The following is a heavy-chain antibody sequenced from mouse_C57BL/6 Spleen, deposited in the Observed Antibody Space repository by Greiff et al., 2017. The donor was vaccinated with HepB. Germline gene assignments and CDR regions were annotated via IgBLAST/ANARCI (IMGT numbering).Heavy chain of an antibody. V-gene: IGHV1-22*01. J-gene: IGHJ4*01. Sequence: VQLQQSGPELVKPGASVKMSCKASGYTFTDYNMHWVKQSHGKSLEWIGYINPNNGGTSYNQKFKGKATLTVNKSSSTAYMELRSLTSEDSAVYYCARWGGITTVVAKGPYYAMDYWGQGTSVTVSS. CDR1: GYTFTDYN. CDR3: ARWGGITTVVAKGPYYAMDY. CDR2: INPNNGGT. D-gene: IGHD1-1*01.